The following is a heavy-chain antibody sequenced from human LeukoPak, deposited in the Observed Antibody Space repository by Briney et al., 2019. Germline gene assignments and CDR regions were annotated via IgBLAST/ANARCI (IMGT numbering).Heavy chain of an antibody. CDR1: GGSISSYY. CDR3: ARRGSGVWGSYRADY. D-gene: IGHD3-16*02. CDR2: IYTSGST. J-gene: IGHJ4*02. Sequence: PSETLSLTCTVSGGSISSYYWSWLRQPAGKGLEWIGRIYTSGSTNFNPSLKSGVTMSVEKSTNQFSLKLSSVTAADTAVYYCARRGSGVWGSYRADYWGQGTLVTVSS. V-gene: IGHV4-4*07.